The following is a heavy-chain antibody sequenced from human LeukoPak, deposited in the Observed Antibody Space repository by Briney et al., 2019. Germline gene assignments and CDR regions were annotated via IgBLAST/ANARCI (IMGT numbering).Heavy chain of an antibody. D-gene: IGHD1-1*01. CDR1: GFSFSSTS. J-gene: IGHJ4*02. CDR2: ISSTGNIK. Sequence: QPGRSLRLSCAASGFSFSSTSMHWVRQAPGKGLEWVAVISSTGNIKNFADSVKGRFTISRDNSKNTLYLQMNTLRAEDTSFYYCAKDNSHWLFDYWGRGTLVTVSS. CDR3: AKDNSHWLFDY. V-gene: IGHV3-30-3*01.